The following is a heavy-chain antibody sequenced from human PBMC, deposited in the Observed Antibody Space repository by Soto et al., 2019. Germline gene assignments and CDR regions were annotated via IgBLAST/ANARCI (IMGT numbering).Heavy chain of an antibody. CDR1: GFTFSNSG. CDR3: AKLLHNSYYNVMDV. D-gene: IGHD4-4*01. CDR2: SIGPSGNT. Sequence: EVQLLESGGDLVQPGGSLRLVCAASGFTFSNSGMRWVRQAPGQGLEWVSSIGPSGNTYYSDAVEGRFTISRDISKNTLFLQMDSLRAEDTATYYCAKLLHNSYYNVMDVWGQGTTVTVSS. V-gene: IGHV3-23*01. J-gene: IGHJ6*02.